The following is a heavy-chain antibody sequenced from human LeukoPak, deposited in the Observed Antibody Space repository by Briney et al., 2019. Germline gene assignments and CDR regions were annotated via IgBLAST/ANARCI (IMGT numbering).Heavy chain of an antibody. CDR3: AKEFYTAMATHNWFDP. Sequence: SGGSLRLSCAASGFTFSSYAMPWVRQAPGKGLEYVSAISSNGGSTYYANSVKGRFTISRDNSKNTLYLQMNSLRAEDTAVYYCAKEFYTAMATHNWFDPWGQGTLVTVSS. V-gene: IGHV3-64*01. D-gene: IGHD5-18*01. J-gene: IGHJ5*02. CDR2: ISSNGGST. CDR1: GFTFSSYA.